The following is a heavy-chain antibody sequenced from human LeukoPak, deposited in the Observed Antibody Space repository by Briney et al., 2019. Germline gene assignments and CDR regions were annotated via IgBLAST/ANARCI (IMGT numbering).Heavy chain of an antibody. CDR3: ARGRPSSWYGGGSGWPLDY. Sequence: PSETLSLTCAVYGGSFSGYYWSWIRQPPGKGLEWIGEINHNGSTNYNPSLKSRVTISVDTSKNQFSLKLRSVTAADTAVYYCARGRPSSWYGGGSGWPLDYWGQGTLVTVSS. CDR1: GGSFSGYY. D-gene: IGHD6-13*01. V-gene: IGHV4-34*01. CDR2: INHNGST. J-gene: IGHJ4*02.